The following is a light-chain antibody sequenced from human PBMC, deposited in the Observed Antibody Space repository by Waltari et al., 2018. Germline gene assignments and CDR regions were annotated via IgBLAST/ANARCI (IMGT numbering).Light chain of an antibody. CDR3: QQYYTTEWT. CDR2: WAS. CDR1: QPVLYSSNNNNY. Sequence: DIVMTQSPDSLAVSLGERATINCKSSQPVLYSSNNNNYLAWYQQKPGQPPKLLIYWASTRESGVPDRFSGSGSGTDFTLTISSLQAEDVAVYYCQQYYTTEWTFGQGTKVEIK. V-gene: IGKV4-1*01. J-gene: IGKJ1*01.